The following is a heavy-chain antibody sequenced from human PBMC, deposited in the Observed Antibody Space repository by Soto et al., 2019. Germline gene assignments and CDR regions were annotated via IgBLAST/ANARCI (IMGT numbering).Heavy chain of an antibody. D-gene: IGHD3-22*01. V-gene: IGHV4-30-2*01. J-gene: IGHJ3*02. CDR3: ARDDPRDYYDSSRAFDI. CDR2: IYHSGST. CDR1: GGSIGSVAYS. Sequence: SEPLSLTCAITGGSIGSVAYSWSWIRKPPGKGLEWIGYIYHSGSTYYNPSLKSRVTISVDRSKNQFSLKLSSVTAADTAVYYCARDDPRDYYDSSRAFDIWGQGTMVTVS.